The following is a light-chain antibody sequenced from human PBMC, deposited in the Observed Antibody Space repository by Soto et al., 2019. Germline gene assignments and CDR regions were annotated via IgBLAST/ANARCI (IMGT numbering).Light chain of an antibody. CDR2: GAS. Sequence: EIVLTQSPGTLSLSPGERATLSCRASQSVTSSSLAWYQQKPGQAPRLLIYGASGRATGIPDRFSGSGSGTDVTLTISRLEPEDFAVYFCHQYSSSPWTFGQGTKVEVK. V-gene: IGKV3-20*01. J-gene: IGKJ1*01. CDR3: HQYSSSPWT. CDR1: QSVTSSS.